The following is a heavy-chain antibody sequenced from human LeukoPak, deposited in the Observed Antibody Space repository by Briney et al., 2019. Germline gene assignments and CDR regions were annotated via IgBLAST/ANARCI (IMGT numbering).Heavy chain of an antibody. Sequence: GGSLRLSCAASGFTFSSYAMSWVRQAPGKGLEWVSAISGSGGSTYYADSVKGRFTISRDNSKNTLYLQMNSLRAEDTAVYYCAKDQAPASYGGPFDYWGQGTLVTVSS. CDR3: AKDQAPASYGGPFDY. CDR1: GFTFSSYA. D-gene: IGHD4-23*01. J-gene: IGHJ4*02. CDR2: ISGSGGST. V-gene: IGHV3-23*01.